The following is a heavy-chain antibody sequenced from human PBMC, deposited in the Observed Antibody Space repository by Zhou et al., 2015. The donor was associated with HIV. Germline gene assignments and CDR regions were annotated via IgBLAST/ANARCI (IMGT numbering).Heavy chain of an antibody. V-gene: IGHV1-69*02. CDR3: ARGPGWSGYCLDY. CDR2: IIPILGIA. J-gene: IGHJ4*02. D-gene: IGHD3-3*01. Sequence: QVQLVQSGAEVKKPGSSVKVSCKASGGTFSSYTISWVRQAPGQGLEWMGRIIPILGIANYAQKFQGRVTITADKSTSTAYMELSSLRSEDTAVYYCARGPGWSGYCLDYWGQGTLVTVSS. CDR1: GGTFSSYT.